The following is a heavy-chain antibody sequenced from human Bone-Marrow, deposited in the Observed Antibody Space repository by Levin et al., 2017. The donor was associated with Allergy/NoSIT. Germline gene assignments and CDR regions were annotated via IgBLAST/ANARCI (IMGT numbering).Heavy chain of an antibody. CDR3: AKGKFATSWGRLYYLDY. CDR2: ISFDGSDI. V-gene: IGHV3-30*18. D-gene: IGHD2-2*01. CDR1: GFTFRSYG. J-gene: IGHJ4*02. Sequence: GESLKISCAASGFTFRSYGMHRVRQAPGKGLEWVAVISFDGSDIYYGDSVKGRFTITRDNSKNTLFLQMNSLRAEDTAVYYCAKGKFATSWGRLYYLDYWGQGALVTVSS.